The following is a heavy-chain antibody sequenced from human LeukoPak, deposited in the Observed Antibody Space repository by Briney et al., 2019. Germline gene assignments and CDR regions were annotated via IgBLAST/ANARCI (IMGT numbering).Heavy chain of an antibody. D-gene: IGHD3-22*01. V-gene: IGHV4-39*01. Sequence: PSETLSLTCTVSGVSISSSNSYWGWIRQPPGKGLEWIGSIYYSGNTYYNASLKSQVSISIDTSKNQFSLRLTSVTAADTAVYYCARVTDYDSSGYYVLDYWGQGTLVTVSS. J-gene: IGHJ4*02. CDR2: IYYSGNT. CDR1: GVSISSSNSY. CDR3: ARVTDYDSSGYYVLDY.